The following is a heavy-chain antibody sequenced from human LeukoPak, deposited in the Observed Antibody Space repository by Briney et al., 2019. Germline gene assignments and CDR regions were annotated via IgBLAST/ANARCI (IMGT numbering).Heavy chain of an antibody. CDR3: ARCAGTPQYYYYYYYMDV. CDR2: INPNSGGT. J-gene: IGHJ6*03. V-gene: IGHV1-2*02. D-gene: IGHD1/OR15-1a*01. CDR1: GYTFTGYY. Sequence: GASVKVSCKASGYTFTGYYMHWVRQAPGQGLEWMGWINPNSGGTNYAQKFQGRVTMTRDTSISTAYMELSSLRAEDTAVYYCARCAGTPQYYYYYYYMDVWGKGTTVTVSS.